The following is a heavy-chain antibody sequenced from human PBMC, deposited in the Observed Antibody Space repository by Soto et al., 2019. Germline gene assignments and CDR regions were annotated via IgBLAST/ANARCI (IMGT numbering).Heavy chain of an antibody. Sequence: QVQLQESGPGLVKPSETLSLTCTVSGGSVSSESHYWSWIRQTPGKGLEWIGYIYYTGSTNYNPSLKGPVTMSVDTSRDQVSLRLRSVTRAHTAVYYCARDQYDVRSGSYYYAMEVWGQGTKVTVSS. CDR3: ARDQYDVRSGSYYYAMEV. CDR1: GGSVSSESHY. CDR2: IYYTGST. D-gene: IGHD3-3*01. V-gene: IGHV4-61*01. J-gene: IGHJ6*02.